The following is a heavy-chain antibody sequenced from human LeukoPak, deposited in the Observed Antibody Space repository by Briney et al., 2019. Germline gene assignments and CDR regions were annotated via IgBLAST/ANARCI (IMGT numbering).Heavy chain of an antibody. J-gene: IGHJ4*02. CDR3: AREDQPRGTFDY. CDR2: IKRDGSEK. D-gene: IGHD2-15*01. Sequence: GGSLRLSCAASGFSFSSYWMNWVRQAPGKGLEWVANIKRDGSEKYYVDSVKGRFTISRDNAKNSLYLQMNSLRAEDTALYYCAREDQPRGTFDYWGQGILVTVSS. CDR1: GFSFSSYW. V-gene: IGHV3-7*05.